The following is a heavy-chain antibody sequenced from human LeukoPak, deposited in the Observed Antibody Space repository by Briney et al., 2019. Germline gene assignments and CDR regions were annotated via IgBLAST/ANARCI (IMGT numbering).Heavy chain of an antibody. J-gene: IGHJ4*02. CDR2: IGSSGSIT. CDR1: GFTFSSYE. D-gene: IGHD1-14*01. Sequence: GGSLRLSCAASGFTFSSYEMNWVRQAPGKGLEWVSYIGSSGSITHYADSVKGRFTISRDNAKNSPYLQMNSLRAEDTAVYYCARPAGYKGPFDYWGQGTLVTVSS. V-gene: IGHV3-48*03. CDR3: ARPAGYKGPFDY.